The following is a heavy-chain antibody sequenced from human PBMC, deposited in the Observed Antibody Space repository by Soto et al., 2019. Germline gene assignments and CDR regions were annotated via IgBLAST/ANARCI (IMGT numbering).Heavy chain of an antibody. CDR1: GGSISSYY. Sequence: SETLSLTCTVSGGSISSYYWSWIRQPPGKGLEWIGFISYSGTTHYSASLRSRVSISVDTSKNQFSLDLSSVTAADTAVYYCATMGTPGTGLYYFDYWGQGTLVTVSS. CDR2: ISYSGTT. D-gene: IGHD1-7*01. V-gene: IGHV4-59*06. J-gene: IGHJ4*02. CDR3: ATMGTPGTGLYYFDY.